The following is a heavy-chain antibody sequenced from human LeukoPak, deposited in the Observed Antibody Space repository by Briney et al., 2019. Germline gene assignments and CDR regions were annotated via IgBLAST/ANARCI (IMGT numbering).Heavy chain of an antibody. CDR2: ISGSDGST. Sequence: GGSLRLSCAASGFSFSRYGMSWVRQAPGKGLEWVSAISGSDGSTHYADSVKGRFTISRDNSKNTLYLQMNSLRAEDTAVYYCASSSSWYYYGMDVWGQGTTVTVSS. V-gene: IGHV3-23*01. D-gene: IGHD6-13*01. J-gene: IGHJ6*02. CDR3: ASSSSWYYYGMDV. CDR1: GFSFSRYG.